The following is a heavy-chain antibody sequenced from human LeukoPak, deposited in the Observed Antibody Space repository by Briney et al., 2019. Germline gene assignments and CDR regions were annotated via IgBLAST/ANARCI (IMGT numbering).Heavy chain of an antibody. V-gene: IGHV7-4-1*02. D-gene: IGHD2/OR15-2a*01. CDR3: AREPPRRLLYYYMDV. Sequence: ASVKVSCKASRYTLTSYAMTCVREAPGQGLEWMGWINTNTGNPTYAQGLTGRFVFSLDTSVSTAYLQISSLKAEDTAVYYCAREPPRRLLYYYMDVWGKGTTVTVSS. CDR1: RYTLTSYA. J-gene: IGHJ6*03. CDR2: INTNTGNP.